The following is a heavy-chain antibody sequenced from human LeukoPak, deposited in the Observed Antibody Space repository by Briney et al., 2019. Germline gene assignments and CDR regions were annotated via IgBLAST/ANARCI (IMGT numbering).Heavy chain of an antibody. D-gene: IGHD1-26*01. Sequence: NLPETLSLTCTVSSGSISNSDYYCAWIRQPPGMGPEWIGGMHQSGTTHYNLSLKTRVTISVDTPNNQCSLKLRSVTASDTALYFCARQVRDPYYPFDPRYFDSWGQGTQVAVSS. J-gene: IGHJ4*02. CDR2: MHQSGTT. CDR3: ARQVRDPYYPFDPRYFDS. CDR1: SGSISNSDYY. V-gene: IGHV4-39*01.